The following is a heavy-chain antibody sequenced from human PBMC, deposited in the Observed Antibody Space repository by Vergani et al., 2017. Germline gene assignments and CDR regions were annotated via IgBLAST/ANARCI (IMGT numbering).Heavy chain of an antibody. D-gene: IGHD1-14*01. CDR2: TWYDGNNK. CDR1: GFTFNQYG. J-gene: IGHJ5*02. V-gene: IGHV3-33*01. CDR3: ARDLRLLYNRFDP. Sequence: QVQLVESGGGLVKPGGSLRLSCAASGFTFNQYGMHWARQAPGKGLEWVAVTWYDGNNKQYADSVKGRFTISRDNSKSTMYLQMNSLRDEDTGVYYCARDLRLLYNRFDPWGQGTLVTVSS.